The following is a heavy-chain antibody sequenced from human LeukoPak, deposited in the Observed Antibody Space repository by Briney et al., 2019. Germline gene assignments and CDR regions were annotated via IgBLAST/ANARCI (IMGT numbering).Heavy chain of an antibody. D-gene: IGHD6-13*01. CDR1: GGSFSGYY. Sequence: SETLSLTRAVYGGSFSGYYWSWIRQPPGKGLEWIGEINHSGSTNYNPSLKSRVTISVDTSKNQFSLKLSSVTAADTAVYYCARATGGSSWYLRMDWFDPWGQGTLVTVSS. V-gene: IGHV4-34*01. CDR2: INHSGST. CDR3: ARATGGSSWYLRMDWFDP. J-gene: IGHJ5*02.